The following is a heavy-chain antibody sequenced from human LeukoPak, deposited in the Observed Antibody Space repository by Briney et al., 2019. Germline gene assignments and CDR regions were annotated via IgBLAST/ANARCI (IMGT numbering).Heavy chain of an antibody. CDR1: GGTFSSYA. V-gene: IGHV1-69*13. CDR3: ARSSIAALGWYYYGTDV. D-gene: IGHD6-6*01. CDR2: IIPIFGTA. J-gene: IGHJ6*02. Sequence: ASVKVSCKASGGTFSSYAISWVRQAPGQGLEWMGGIIPIFGTANYAQKFQGRVTITADESTSTAYMELSSLRSEVTAVYYCARSSIAALGWYYYGTDVWGQGTTVTVSS.